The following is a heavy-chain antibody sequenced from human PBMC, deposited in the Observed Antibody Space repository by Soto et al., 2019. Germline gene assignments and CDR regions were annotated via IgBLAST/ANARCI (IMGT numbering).Heavy chain of an antibody. V-gene: IGHV3-7*03. CDR2: IKQDESEK. CDR1: GLTFTDYW. D-gene: IGHD1-26*01. J-gene: IGHJ4*02. CDR3: ASDRFRGTYYLRGVTYFFEE. Sequence: GGSLRLSCVTYGLTFTDYWMSWVRQAPGKGLEWVANIKQDESEKNYLDSVKGRFTISRDNAKNSPYLQMNSLRAEDTAVYYCASDRFRGTYYLRGVTYFFEEWGQGAPVTVSS.